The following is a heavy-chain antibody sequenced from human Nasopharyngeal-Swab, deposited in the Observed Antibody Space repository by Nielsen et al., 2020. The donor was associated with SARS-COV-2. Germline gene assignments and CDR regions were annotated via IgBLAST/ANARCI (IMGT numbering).Heavy chain of an antibody. D-gene: IGHD1-1*01. V-gene: IGHV4-38-2*02. CDR3: ARVLYNYYYYYMDV. J-gene: IGHJ6*03. Sequence: WIRQPPGKGLEWIGSIYHSGSTYYNPSLKSRVTIPVDTSKNQFSLKLSSVTAADTAVYYCARVLYNYYYYYMDVWGKGTTVTVSS. CDR2: IYHSGST.